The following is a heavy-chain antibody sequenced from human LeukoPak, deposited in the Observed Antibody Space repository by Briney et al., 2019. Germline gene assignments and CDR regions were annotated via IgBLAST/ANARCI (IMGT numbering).Heavy chain of an antibody. CDR3: ARRPVGIVGATIGY. J-gene: IGHJ4*02. Sequence: GASVKVSCKASGYTFTGYYMHWVRQAPGQGLEWMGWINPNSGGTNYAQKFQGRVTMTRDTSISTAYMELSRLRSDDTAVYYSARRPVGIVGATIGYWGQGTLVTVSS. CDR1: GYTFTGYY. V-gene: IGHV1-2*02. D-gene: IGHD1-26*01. CDR2: INPNSGGT.